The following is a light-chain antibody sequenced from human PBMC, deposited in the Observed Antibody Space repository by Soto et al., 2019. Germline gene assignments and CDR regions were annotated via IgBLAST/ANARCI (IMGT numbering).Light chain of an antibody. CDR2: DAT. Sequence: IRMTQSPSPLSGSVGDRGNITCGASQSISSNLKLYQQKPGEAPNLLIYDATRRDSGVPPRFSGSGYGTDFTLTITSLQFEDFATYYCQQSHFCPRTFGQGTNVAIK. CDR1: QSISSN. V-gene: IGKV1-39*01. J-gene: IGKJ1*01. CDR3: QQSHFCPRT.